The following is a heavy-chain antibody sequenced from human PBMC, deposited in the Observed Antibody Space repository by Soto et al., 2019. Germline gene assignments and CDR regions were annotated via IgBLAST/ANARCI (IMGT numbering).Heavy chain of an antibody. D-gene: IGHD3-22*01. Sequence: SETLSLTCTVSGGSISSGGYYWSWIRQHPGKGLEWIGYIYYSGSTYYNPSLKSRVTISVDTSKNQFSLKLSSVTAADTAVYYCARGAYYYDSSGYSPGYYFDYWGQGTLVTVSS. V-gene: IGHV4-31*03. J-gene: IGHJ4*02. CDR1: GGSISSGGYY. CDR3: ARGAYYYDSSGYSPGYYFDY. CDR2: IYYSGST.